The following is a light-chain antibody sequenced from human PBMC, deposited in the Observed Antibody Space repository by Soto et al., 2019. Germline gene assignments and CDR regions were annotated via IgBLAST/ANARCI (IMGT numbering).Light chain of an antibody. J-gene: IGKJ1*01. V-gene: IGKV1-6*01. CDR3: LQDYNYPRT. CDR2: AAS. CDR1: QGIRND. Sequence: AIQMSQSPSSLSASVGDRVTITCRASQGIRNDVGWYQQKPGQAPKLLIYAASSLQSGVPSRFSGSGSGSDFTLTISSLQPEDFATYYCLQDYNYPRTFGQGTKVEIK.